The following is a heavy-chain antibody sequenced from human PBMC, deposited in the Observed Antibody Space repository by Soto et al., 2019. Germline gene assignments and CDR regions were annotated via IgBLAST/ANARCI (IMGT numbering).Heavy chain of an antibody. CDR3: ARDWVWLGGDFDP. V-gene: IGHV1-46*01. Sequence: VSVKVSCKASGYTFTSYYMHWVRQAPGQGLEWMGIINPSGGSTSYAQKFQGRVTMTRDTSTSTVYMELSSLRSEDTAVYYCARDWVWLGGDFDPWGQGTLVTVSS. J-gene: IGHJ5*02. D-gene: IGHD6-19*01. CDR1: GYTFTSYY. CDR2: INPSGGST.